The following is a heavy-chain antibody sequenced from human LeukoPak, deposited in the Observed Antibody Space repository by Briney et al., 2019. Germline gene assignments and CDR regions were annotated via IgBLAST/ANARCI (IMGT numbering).Heavy chain of an antibody. CDR3: ARDRSTSWSSFDY. CDR1: GYTFTSYA. D-gene: IGHD2-2*01. CDR2: INTNTGNP. J-gene: IGHJ4*02. V-gene: IGHV7-4-1*02. Sequence: ASVKVSCKASGYTFTSYAMNWVRQAPGQGLEGMGWINTNTGNPTYAQGFTGRFVFSLDTSVSTAYMEISSLKAEDTAVYYCARDRSTSWSSFDYWGQGTLVAVSS.